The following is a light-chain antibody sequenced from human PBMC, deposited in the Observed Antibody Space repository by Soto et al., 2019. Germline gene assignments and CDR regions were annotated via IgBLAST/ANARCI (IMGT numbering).Light chain of an antibody. V-gene: IGKV3-20*01. CDR2: GAS. CDR1: QSVSSSY. J-gene: IGKJ2*01. CDR3: QQYRNSLHT. Sequence: EIVLTQSPGTLSLSPGERATLSCRASQSVSSSYLAWYQQKPGQAPRLLIYGASSRATGIPDRFSGSGSGTDFTLPISRLEPEDFAVYYCQQYRNSLHTFGQGTKLELK.